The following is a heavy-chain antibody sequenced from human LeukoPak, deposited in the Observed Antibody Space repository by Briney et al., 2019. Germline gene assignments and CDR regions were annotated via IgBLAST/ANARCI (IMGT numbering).Heavy chain of an antibody. CDR3: ARGPPPYYDSSGYNAPYFDY. D-gene: IGHD3-22*01. CDR2: IIPILGIV. J-gene: IGHJ4*02. V-gene: IGHV1-69*04. CDR1: GGTFSNYG. Sequence: ASVKVSCKASGGTFSNYGSNWVRQAPGEGLQWMGRIIPILGIVIYAQKSQGRVTISADKSTSTVYMELSSLRSEDTAVYYCARGPPPYYDSSGYNAPYFDYWGQGTLVTVSS.